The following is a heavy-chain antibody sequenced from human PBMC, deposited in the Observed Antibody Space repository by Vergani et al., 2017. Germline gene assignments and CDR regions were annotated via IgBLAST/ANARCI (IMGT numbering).Heavy chain of an antibody. CDR3: ARGSCLGGSCYKPRFDY. CDR1: GGSINSHNYY. J-gene: IGHJ4*02. Sequence: QVQLQESGPGLVKPSQTLSLTCTVSGGSINSHNYYWSWIRQPAGKGLEWIGRMHTSGSTNYNPSLKSRVTMSEDTSKNEFSLNLTSVTAADTAVYFCARGSCLGGSCYKPRFDYWGQGILVTVSS. CDR2: MHTSGST. V-gene: IGHV4-61*02. D-gene: IGHD2-15*01.